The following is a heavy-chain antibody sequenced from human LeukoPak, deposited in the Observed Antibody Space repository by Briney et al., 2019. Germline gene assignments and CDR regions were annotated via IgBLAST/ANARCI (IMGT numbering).Heavy chain of an antibody. CDR1: GFVVSSNY. D-gene: IGHD6-13*01. V-gene: IGHV3-53*01. Sequence: PGGSLRLSCAVSGFVVSSNYMNWVRQPPGKGLEGVSIIYSGGRTYYADSVKGRFIISRDNSKNTLYLQMNSLRVEDTGVYYCARDREGSSWDYWGQGTLVTVSS. J-gene: IGHJ4*02. CDR3: ARDREGSSWDY. CDR2: IYSGGRT.